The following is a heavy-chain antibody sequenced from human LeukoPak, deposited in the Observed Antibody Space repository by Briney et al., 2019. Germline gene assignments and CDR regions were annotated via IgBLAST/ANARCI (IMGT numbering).Heavy chain of an antibody. Sequence: GESLKISCKASGYTLTNYLIGWVRQMPGKGLEWMGIMYPGESQTRYSPSFQGQVTISADKSISTAYLQWSSLKASDTAMYYCARTYSSTRGWIDYWGQGTLVTVSS. J-gene: IGHJ4*02. CDR3: ARTYSSTRGWIDY. V-gene: IGHV5-51*01. CDR2: MYPGESQT. CDR1: GYTLTNYL. D-gene: IGHD6-13*01.